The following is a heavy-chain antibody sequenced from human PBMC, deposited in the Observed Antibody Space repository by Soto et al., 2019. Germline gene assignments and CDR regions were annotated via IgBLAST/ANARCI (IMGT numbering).Heavy chain of an antibody. CDR2: IKHDGSEK. J-gene: IGHJ6*02. Sequence: PGGSLRLSCAASGFAFSNYWMSWVRQAPGKGLEWVANIKHDGSEKYYVDSVKGRFTISRDNAKNSLYLQMNSLRAEDTAVYYCARADLTAFGVVQKTYYYYGMDVWGQGTTVTVSS. D-gene: IGHD3-3*01. CDR3: ARADLTAFGVVQKTYYYYGMDV. CDR1: GFAFSNYW. V-gene: IGHV3-7*03.